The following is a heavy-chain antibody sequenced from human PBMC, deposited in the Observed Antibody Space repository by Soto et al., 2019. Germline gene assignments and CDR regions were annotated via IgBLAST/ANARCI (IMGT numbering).Heavy chain of an antibody. V-gene: IGHV1-3*05. D-gene: IGHD1-26*01. J-gene: IGHJ4*02. CDR1: GYTFSKFA. CDR3: ARGIWHSGSYYFDY. CDR2: IDAGNGKT. Sequence: QVQLVQSGAEEKKPGASVKLSCKASGYTFSKFAMHWVRQAPGQRLEWMGWIDAGNGKTKYSQKFQGRVTITRDTSARTAYMELSSLRSEDTAIYYCARGIWHSGSYYFDYWGQGTLVTVSS.